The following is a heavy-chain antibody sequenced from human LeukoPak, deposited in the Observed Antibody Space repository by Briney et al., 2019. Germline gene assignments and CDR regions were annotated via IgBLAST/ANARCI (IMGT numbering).Heavy chain of an antibody. CDR1: GGSISSYY. Sequence: SETLSLTCTVSGGSISSYYWSWIRQPAGKGLEWIGRIYTSGSTNYNPSLKSRVTMSVDTSKNQFSLKLSSVTAADTAVYYYARDITIFGVAPQNWFDPWGQGTLVTVSS. CDR2: IYTSGST. D-gene: IGHD3-3*01. V-gene: IGHV4-4*07. CDR3: ARDITIFGVAPQNWFDP. J-gene: IGHJ5*02.